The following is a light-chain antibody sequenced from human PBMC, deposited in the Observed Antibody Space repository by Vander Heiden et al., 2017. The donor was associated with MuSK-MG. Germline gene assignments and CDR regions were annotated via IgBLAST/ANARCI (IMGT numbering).Light chain of an antibody. CDR1: RSVGSNY. CDR3: QQYGTSRWT. Sequence: EIVLTQSPGSLSLSPGERVTLSCRASRSVGSNYVAWYQQKPGQAPRLLIYGASSRATGIPDRFSGSGSGTDFILTISRLDPEDSAVFYCQQYGTSRWTFGQGTKV. CDR2: GAS. V-gene: IGKV3-20*01. J-gene: IGKJ1*01.